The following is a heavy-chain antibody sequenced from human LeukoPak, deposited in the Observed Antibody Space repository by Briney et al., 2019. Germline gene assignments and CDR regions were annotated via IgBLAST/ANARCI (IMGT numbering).Heavy chain of an antibody. V-gene: IGHV3-48*04. CDR2: ITSDSRTS. D-gene: IGHD3-10*01. J-gene: IGHJ6*02. CDR3: ARGWDSMVRGVNRRSADYYGMDV. CDR1: GFPFSRYS. Sequence: GGSLRLSCAASGFPFSRYSMNWVRQAPGKGLEWVSYITSDSRTSHYADSVKGRFTISRDNAKSSLYLQMDSLRAEDTAVYYCARGWDSMVRGVNRRSADYYGMDVWGQGTTVTVSS.